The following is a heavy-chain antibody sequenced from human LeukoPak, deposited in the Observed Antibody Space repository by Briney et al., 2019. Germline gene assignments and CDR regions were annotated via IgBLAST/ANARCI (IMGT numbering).Heavy chain of an antibody. V-gene: IGHV3-23*01. Sequence: GGSLRLSCAASGFTFSSYAMSWVRQAPGKGLEWVSAISGSGGSTYYADSVKGRFTISRDNSKNTLYLQMNSLRAEDTAVYYCARDEDSSGYYYFDYWGQGTLVTVSS. CDR3: ARDEDSSGYYYFDY. CDR1: GFTFSSYA. J-gene: IGHJ4*02. CDR2: ISGSGGST. D-gene: IGHD3-22*01.